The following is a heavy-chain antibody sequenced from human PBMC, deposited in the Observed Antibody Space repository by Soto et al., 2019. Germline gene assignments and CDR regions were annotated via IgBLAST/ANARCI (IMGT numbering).Heavy chain of an antibody. CDR1: GGTFSSYA. V-gene: IGHV1-69*13. CDR2: IIPIFGTA. D-gene: IGHD3-22*01. CDR3: ARGYYDSSGYLPAY. J-gene: IGHJ4*02. Sequence: ASVKLSCKASGGTFSSYAISWVRQAPGQGLEWMGGIIPIFGTANYAQKFQGRVTITADESTSTAYMELSSLRSEDTAVYYCARGYYDSSGYLPAYWGQRTLVTVSS.